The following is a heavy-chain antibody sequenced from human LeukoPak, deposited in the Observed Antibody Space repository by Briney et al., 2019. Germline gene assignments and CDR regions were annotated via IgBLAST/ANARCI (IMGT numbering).Heavy chain of an antibody. CDR1: GGSFSGYY. J-gene: IGHJ6*02. V-gene: IGHV4-34*01. D-gene: IGHD3-3*01. Sequence: PSETLSLTCVVYGGSFSGYYWSWIRQPPGKGLEWIGEINHSGSTNYNPSLKSRVTISVDTSKSQFSLKLSSVTAADTAVYFCAREALRFLESYGMDVWGQGTTVIVSS. CDR2: INHSGST. CDR3: AREALRFLESYGMDV.